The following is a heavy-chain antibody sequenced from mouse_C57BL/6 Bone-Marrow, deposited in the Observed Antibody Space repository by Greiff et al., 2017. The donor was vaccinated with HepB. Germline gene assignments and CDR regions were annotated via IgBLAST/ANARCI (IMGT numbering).Heavy chain of an antibody. CDR1: GFTFTDYY. V-gene: IGHV7-3*01. D-gene: IGHD2-1*01. Sequence: EVKLVDSGGGLVQPGGSLSLSCAASGFTFTDYYMSWVRQPPGKALEWLGFIRNKANGYTTEYSASVKGRFTISRDNYQSILYLQMNALRAEDRDTYYCARATIPSYWYFDFWGTGTTVTVSS. CDR3: ARATIPSYWYFDF. CDR2: IRNKANGYTT. J-gene: IGHJ1*03.